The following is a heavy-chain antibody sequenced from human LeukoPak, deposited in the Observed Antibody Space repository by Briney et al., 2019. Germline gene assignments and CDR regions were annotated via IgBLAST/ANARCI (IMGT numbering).Heavy chain of an antibody. D-gene: IGHD3-3*01. CDR2: IYPGDSDT. CDR1: GYSFTSYW. J-gene: IGHJ5*02. Sequence: GESLKISCKGSGYSFTSYWLGWVRQMPGKGLEWMGLIYPGDSDTRYSPSFQSQVTITADKSISTAYLQWSSLKASDTAMYYCARQGDYDFWSGYYTAGWFDPWGQGTLVTVSS. V-gene: IGHV5-51*01. CDR3: ARQGDYDFWSGYYTAGWFDP.